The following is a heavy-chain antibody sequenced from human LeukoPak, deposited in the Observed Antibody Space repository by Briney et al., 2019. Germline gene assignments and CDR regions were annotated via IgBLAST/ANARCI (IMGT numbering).Heavy chain of an antibody. CDR3: AKADSIRPYYYYYMDV. V-gene: IGHV3-23*01. D-gene: IGHD3-16*01. CDR1: GFTFSSYA. Sequence: GGSLRLSCAASGFTFSSYAMSWVHQAPGKGLEWVSAISGSGGSTYYADSVKGRFTISRDNSKNTLHLQMNSLRAEDTAVYYCAKADSIRPYYYYYMDVWGKGTTVTVSS. J-gene: IGHJ6*03. CDR2: ISGSGGST.